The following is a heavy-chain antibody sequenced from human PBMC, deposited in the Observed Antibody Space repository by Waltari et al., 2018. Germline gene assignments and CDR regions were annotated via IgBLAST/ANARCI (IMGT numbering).Heavy chain of an antibody. J-gene: IGHJ4*02. CDR1: GFTFSIHN. D-gene: IGHD3-10*01. V-gene: IGHV3-21*01. Sequence: EVQLVESGGGLVKPGGSLRLSCAASGFTFSIHNMHWSRQAPGKGLEWVSSMSSSSSYIYYADSVKGRFTISRDNAKNSLYLQMNSLRAEDTAVYYCARWSPAMVRGVIPPDYWGQGTLVTVSS. CDR2: MSSSSSYI. CDR3: ARWSPAMVRGVIPPDY.